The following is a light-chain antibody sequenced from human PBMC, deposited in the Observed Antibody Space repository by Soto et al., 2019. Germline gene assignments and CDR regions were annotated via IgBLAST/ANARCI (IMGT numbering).Light chain of an antibody. CDR1: QSVSSNY. Sequence: EVVLTQSPGTLSLSPGERATLSCKASQSVSSNYLAWYQQKPGQAPRLLIYDASIRATGIPDRFSGSGSGIDFTLTISRLEPEDFAVYYCHQYGGSPRTFGQGIKVEIK. CDR2: DAS. CDR3: HQYGGSPRT. J-gene: IGKJ1*01. V-gene: IGKV3-20*01.